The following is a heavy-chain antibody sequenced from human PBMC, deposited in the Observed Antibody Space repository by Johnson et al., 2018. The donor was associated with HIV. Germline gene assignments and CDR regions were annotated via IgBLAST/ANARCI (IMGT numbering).Heavy chain of an antibody. J-gene: IGHJ3*02. V-gene: IGHV3-30*02. Sequence: QVQLVESGGGVVQPGGSLRLSCAASGFTFSTYGIHWVRQAPGKGLEGVSFIRYDGKDKYYADFVKGRFTISRDNSKKTLSLQMNSLRPEDTAVYYCAKSSSATYYGDAFDMWGQVTMVTVSS. CDR2: IRYDGKDK. D-gene: IGHD3-10*01. CDR3: AKSSSATYYGDAFDM. CDR1: GFTFSTYG.